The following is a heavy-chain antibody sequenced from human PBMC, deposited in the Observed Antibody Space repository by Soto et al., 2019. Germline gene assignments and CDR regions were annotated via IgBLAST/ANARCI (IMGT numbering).Heavy chain of an antibody. CDR1: GGSISSYY. D-gene: IGHD3-16*01. V-gene: IGHV4-59*01. Sequence: QVQLQESGPGLVKPSETLSLTCTVSGGSISSYYWSWIRQPPGKGLEWIGYIYYSGSTNYNPSLESRVTISVDTSKNQFSLKLSSVTAADTAVYYCARATNPTEGGWFDPWGQGTLVTVSS. CDR3: ARATNPTEGGWFDP. J-gene: IGHJ5*02. CDR2: IYYSGST.